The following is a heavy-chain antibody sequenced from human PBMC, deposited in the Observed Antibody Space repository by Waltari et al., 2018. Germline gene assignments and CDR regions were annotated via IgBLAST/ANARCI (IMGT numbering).Heavy chain of an antibody. V-gene: IGHV4-59*01. CDR1: GGSISSYY. CDR2: IYYSGST. CDR3: ATLRGCTGGVCRDY. J-gene: IGHJ4*02. D-gene: IGHD2-8*02. Sequence: QVQLQESGPGLVKPSETLSLTCTVSGGSISSYYWSWIRQPPGKGLEWIGYIYYSGSTNYNPSLKSRVTISVDTSKNQFALKLSSVTAADTAVYYCATLRGCTGGVCRDYWGQGTLVTVSS.